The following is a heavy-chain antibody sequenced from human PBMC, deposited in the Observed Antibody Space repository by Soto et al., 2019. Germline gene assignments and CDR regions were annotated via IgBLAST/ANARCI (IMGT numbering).Heavy chain of an antibody. CDR2: ISAYNGNT. CDR3: ARVCDILTGYCLFDY. J-gene: IGHJ4*02. V-gene: IGHV1-18*01. Sequence: ASVKVSCKASGYTFTSYGISWVRQAPGQGLEWMGWISAYNGNTNYAQKLQGRVTMTTDTSTSTAYMELRSLRSDDTAVYYCARVCDILTGYCLFDYWGQGTLVTVSS. CDR1: GYTFTSYG. D-gene: IGHD3-9*01.